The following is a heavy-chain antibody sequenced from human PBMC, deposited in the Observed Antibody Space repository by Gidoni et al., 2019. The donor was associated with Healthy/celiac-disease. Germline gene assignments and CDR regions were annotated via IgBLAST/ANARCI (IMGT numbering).Heavy chain of an antibody. D-gene: IGHD5-18*01. CDR3: ARDKGYSYGHYFDY. V-gene: IGHV3-33*01. Sequence: QVQLVESGGGVVQPGRSLRLSCAASGFTFSSYGMHWVRQAPGKGLEGVAVIWYDGSNKYYADSVKGRFTISRDNSKNTLYLQMNSLRAEDTAVYYCARDKGYSYGHYFDYWGQGTLVTVSS. CDR1: GFTFSSYG. J-gene: IGHJ4*02. CDR2: IWYDGSNK.